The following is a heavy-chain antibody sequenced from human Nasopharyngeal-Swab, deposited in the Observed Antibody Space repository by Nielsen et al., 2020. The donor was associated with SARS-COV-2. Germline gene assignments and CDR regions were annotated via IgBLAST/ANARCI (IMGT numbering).Heavy chain of an antibody. CDR3: ARDGYSSSWTLFAEYFQH. V-gene: IGHV3-48*04. J-gene: IGHJ1*01. CDR2: ISSSSSTI. D-gene: IGHD6-13*01. CDR1: GFTFSSYS. Sequence: GGSLRLSCAASGFTFSSYSMNWVRQAPGKGLEWVSYISSSSSTIYYADSVKGRFTISRDNAKNSLYLQMNSLRAEDTAVYYCARDGYSSSWTLFAEYFQHWGQGTLGTVSS.